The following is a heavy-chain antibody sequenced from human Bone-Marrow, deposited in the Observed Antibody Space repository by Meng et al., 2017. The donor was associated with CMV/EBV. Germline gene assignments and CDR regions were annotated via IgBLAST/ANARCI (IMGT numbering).Heavy chain of an antibody. Sequence: GGSLRLSCAASGFTFSSYSMNWVRQAPGKGLEWVSSISSSSSYIYYADSVKGRFTISRDNSKNTLYLQMNSLRAEDTAVYYCAKDSSYYYGSGSYLMYYYYGMDVWGQGTTVTVSS. D-gene: IGHD3-10*01. CDR2: ISSSSSYI. J-gene: IGHJ6*02. CDR1: GFTFSSYS. V-gene: IGHV3-21*01. CDR3: AKDSSYYYGSGSYLMYYYYGMDV.